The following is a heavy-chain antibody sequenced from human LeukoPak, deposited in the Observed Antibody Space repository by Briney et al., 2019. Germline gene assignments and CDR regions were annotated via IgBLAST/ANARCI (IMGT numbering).Heavy chain of an antibody. CDR1: GFTFSSYE. V-gene: IGHV3-48*03. CDR2: ISSSGSTI. J-gene: IGHJ4*02. Sequence: PGGSLRLSRAASGFTFSSYEMNWVRQAPGKGLEWVSYISSSGSTIYYADSVKGRFTISRDNAKNSLYLQMKSLRVEDTAVYYCAREKPELDYWGQGTLVTVSS. CDR3: AREKPELDY.